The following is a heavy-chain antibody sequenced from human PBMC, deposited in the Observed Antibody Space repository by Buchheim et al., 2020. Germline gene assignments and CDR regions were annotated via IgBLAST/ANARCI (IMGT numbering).Heavy chain of an antibody. D-gene: IGHD5/OR15-5a*01. V-gene: IGHV3-30*18. CDR2: ISYDESSK. Sequence: QVQLVESGGGVVQPGRSLRLSCAASGFTFSSYGMHWVRQAPGKGLEWVAVISYDESSKYYADSVRGRFTISRDNSKNTLYLQMNSLRVEDTAVYYCAKVSVRETAYYNPMDVWGQGTT. CDR3: AKVSVRETAYYNPMDV. J-gene: IGHJ6*02. CDR1: GFTFSSYG.